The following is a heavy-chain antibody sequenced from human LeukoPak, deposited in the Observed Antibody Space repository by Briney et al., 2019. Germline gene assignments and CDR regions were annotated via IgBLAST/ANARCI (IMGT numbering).Heavy chain of an antibody. Sequence: PGGSLRLSCAASGFTFSSYGMHWVRQAPGKGLEWVAVISYDGSNKYYADSVKGRFTISRDNSKNTLYLQMNSLRAEDTAVYYCARDPTSDSSGYYYGMDVWGQGTTVTVSS. CDR3: ARDPTSDSSGYYYGMDV. CDR1: GFTFSSYG. V-gene: IGHV3-30*03. CDR2: ISYDGSNK. D-gene: IGHD3-22*01. J-gene: IGHJ6*02.